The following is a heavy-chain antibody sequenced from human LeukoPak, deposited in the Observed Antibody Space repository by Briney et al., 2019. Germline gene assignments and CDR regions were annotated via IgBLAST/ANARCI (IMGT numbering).Heavy chain of an antibody. CDR2: ISYDGSNK. CDR3: AKDRGEDSSWYYFDY. J-gene: IGHJ4*02. V-gene: IGHV3-30*18. Sequence: GGSLRLSCAASGFTFSSYGMHWVRQAPGKGLEWVAVISYDGSNKYYADSVKGRFTISRDNSKNTLYLQMNSLRAEDTAVYYCAKDRGEDSSWYYFDYWGQGTLVTVSS. D-gene: IGHD6-13*01. CDR1: GFTFSSYG.